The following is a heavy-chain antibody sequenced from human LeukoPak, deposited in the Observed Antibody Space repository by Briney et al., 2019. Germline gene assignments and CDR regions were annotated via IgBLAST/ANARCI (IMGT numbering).Heavy chain of an antibody. CDR2: IYYSGST. V-gene: IGHV4-59*01. CDR3: ARDVSSDAFDI. J-gene: IGHJ3*02. CDR1: GGSISSYY. Sequence: SETLSLTCTVSGGSISSYYWSWIRQPPGKGLEWIGYIYYSGSTSYNPSLKSRVTISVDTSKKQFSLKLSSVTAADTAFYYCARDVSSDAFDIWGQGTMVTVSS.